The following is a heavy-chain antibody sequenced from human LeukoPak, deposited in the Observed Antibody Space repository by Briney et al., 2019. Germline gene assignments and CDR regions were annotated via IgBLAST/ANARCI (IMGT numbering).Heavy chain of an antibody. Sequence: GGSLRLSCAASGFTFSSYSMNWVRQAPGKGLEWVGRIKSKTDGGTTDYAAPVKGRFTISRDDSKNTLYLQMNSLKTEDTAVYYCTTDNLQGTYYYYYMDVWGKGTTVTVSS. CDR2: IKSKTDGGTT. D-gene: IGHD1-1*01. V-gene: IGHV3-15*01. CDR3: TTDNLQGTYYYYYMDV. CDR1: GFTFSSYS. J-gene: IGHJ6*03.